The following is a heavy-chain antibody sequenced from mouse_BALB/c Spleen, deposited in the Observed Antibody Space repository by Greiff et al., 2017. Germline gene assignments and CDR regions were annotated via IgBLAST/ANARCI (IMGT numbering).Heavy chain of an antibody. CDR2: IYPGDGDT. J-gene: IGHJ2*01. Sequence: VQLQQSGAELARPGASVKLSCKATGYTFTSYWMQWVKQRPGQGLEWIGAIYPGDGDTRYTQKFKGKATLTADKSSSTAYMQLSSLASEDSAVYYCARTDLLYYFDYWGQGTTLTVSS. V-gene: IGHV1-87*01. D-gene: IGHD2-1*01. CDR1: GYTFTSYW. CDR3: ARTDLLYYFDY.